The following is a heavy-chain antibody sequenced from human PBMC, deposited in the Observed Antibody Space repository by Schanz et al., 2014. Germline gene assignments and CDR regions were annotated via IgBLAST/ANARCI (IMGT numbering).Heavy chain of an antibody. V-gene: IGHV3-23*01. CDR3: AKGMGYCSGGTCYDYYYYGLDV. D-gene: IGHD2-15*01. CDR1: GFTFSSYA. J-gene: IGHJ6*02. Sequence: DVQLLESGGGLVQPGGSLRLSCAASGFTFSSYAMSWVRQAPGKGLEWVSGISGSGGSTYYADSVKGRFTISRDNSKNTLYLQMNSLSADDTAVFYCAKGMGYCSGGTCYDYYYYGLDVWGQGTTVTVSS. CDR2: ISGSGGST.